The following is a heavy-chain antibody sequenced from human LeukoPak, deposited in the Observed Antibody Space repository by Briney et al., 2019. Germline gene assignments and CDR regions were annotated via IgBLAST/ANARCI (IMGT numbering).Heavy chain of an antibody. D-gene: IGHD4-17*01. CDR1: GYSFTSYW. J-gene: IGHJ3*01. CDR3: ARHYPGGDYFIDY. CDR2: IYPDDSDT. Sequence: GESLKISCKGSGYSFTSYWIGWVRQMPGKGLEWVGIIYPDDSDTRYSPSFQDQVIISADKSISTAYLQWSSLKASDTAMYYCARHYPGGDYFIDYWGQGTMVTVSS. V-gene: IGHV5-51*01.